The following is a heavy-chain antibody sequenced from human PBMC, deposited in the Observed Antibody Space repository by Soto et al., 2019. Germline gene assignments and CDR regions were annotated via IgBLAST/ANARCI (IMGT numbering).Heavy chain of an antibody. CDR1: EFAFSSYS. V-gene: IGHV3-33*03. CDR2: IWYDGSNT. D-gene: IGHD1-1*01. Sequence: QVQLVESGGGVVQPGTSLRLSCEASEFAFSSYSMHWVRQAPGKGLEWVALIWYDGSNTYYADSVKGRFTISRDNSKNTRSLKKHSLLTVATDVYYCASRGYTRSICYDGLDFWGQGTMVNVTS. J-gene: IGHJ6*02. CDR3: ASRGYTRSICYDGLDF.